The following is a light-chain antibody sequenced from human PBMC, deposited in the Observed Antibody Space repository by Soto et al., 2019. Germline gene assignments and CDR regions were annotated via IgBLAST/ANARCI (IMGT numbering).Light chain of an antibody. Sequence: QSVLTQPPSVSGTPGQRVTISCSGSSSNIGSNTVNWYQQLPGTAPKLLIYSNNQRPSGVPDRFSGSKSGTSASLAISGLQSEDEADYYCAVWDDSLNGPYVFGTGTKVTVL. CDR3: AVWDDSLNGPYV. CDR2: SNN. CDR1: SSNIGSNT. V-gene: IGLV1-44*01. J-gene: IGLJ1*01.